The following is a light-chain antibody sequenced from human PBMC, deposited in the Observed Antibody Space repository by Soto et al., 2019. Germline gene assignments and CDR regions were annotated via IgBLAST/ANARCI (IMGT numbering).Light chain of an antibody. CDR3: QQYNNWPPYT. Sequence: EIVMTQSPATLSVSPGERATLSCMASQSVSSNLALYQQKPGQAPRLLIYGASTRATGIPARFSGSGSGTEFTLTISSLQSEDLAVYYCQQYNNWPPYTFGQGTKLEIK. V-gene: IGKV3-15*01. CDR2: GAS. CDR1: QSVSSN. J-gene: IGKJ2*01.